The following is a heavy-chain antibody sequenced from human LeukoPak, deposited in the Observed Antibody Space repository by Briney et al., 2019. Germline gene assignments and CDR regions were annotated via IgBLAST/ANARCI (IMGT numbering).Heavy chain of an antibody. V-gene: IGHV4-39*01. Sequence: SETLSLTCTVSGGSISSSNYYWGWIRQPPGKGLEWIGSIYYSGSTYYNPSLKSRVTISVDTSKNQFSLKLSSVTAADTAVYYCARGEEAGLFDYWGQGTLVTVSS. J-gene: IGHJ4*02. CDR2: IYYSGST. CDR3: ARGEEAGLFDY. D-gene: IGHD6-19*01. CDR1: GGSISSSNYY.